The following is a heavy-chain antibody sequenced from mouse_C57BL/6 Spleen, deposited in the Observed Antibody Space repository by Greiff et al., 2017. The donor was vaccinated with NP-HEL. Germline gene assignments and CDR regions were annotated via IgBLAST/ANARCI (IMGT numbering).Heavy chain of an antibody. CDR3: ARRDSNYLYWYFDV. CDR2: IHPTSGST. D-gene: IGHD2-5*01. J-gene: IGHJ1*03. CDR1: GYTFTSYW. V-gene: IGHV1-64*01. Sequence: QVQLQQPGAELVKPGASVKLSCMASGYTFTSYWMHWVKQRPGQGLEWIGMIHPTSGSTNYNEKFKSKATLTVDKSSSTAYMQLSSLTSEDSAVYYCARRDSNYLYWYFDVWGTGTTVTVSS.